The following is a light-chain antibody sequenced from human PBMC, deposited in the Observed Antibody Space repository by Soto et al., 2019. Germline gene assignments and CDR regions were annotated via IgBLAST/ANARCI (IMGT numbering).Light chain of an antibody. Sequence: DIQVTQSPPSLSASVGDRVTITCRASRDIDNSLAWYQQVPGKAPKLLIYAASTLQSGVPSRFRGSGSGTSFIRTITSLQPEDVATYCCQKYSKAPWIFGQGTKVEV. J-gene: IGKJ1*01. CDR3: QKYSKAPWI. CDR1: RDIDNS. CDR2: AAS. V-gene: IGKV1-27*01.